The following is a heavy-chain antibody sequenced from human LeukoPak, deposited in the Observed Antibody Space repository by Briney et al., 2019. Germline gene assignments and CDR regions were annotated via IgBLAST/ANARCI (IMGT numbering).Heavy chain of an antibody. Sequence: GGSLRLSCAASGFTFSSYSMNWVRQAPGKGLEWVSFISSSSSYIYYADSVKGRFTISRDNAKNSLYLQMNSLRAEDTAVYYCARATPGSGWHWGQGTLVTVSS. D-gene: IGHD6-19*01. J-gene: IGHJ4*02. CDR2: ISSSSSYI. CDR3: ARATPGSGWH. V-gene: IGHV3-21*01. CDR1: GFTFSSYS.